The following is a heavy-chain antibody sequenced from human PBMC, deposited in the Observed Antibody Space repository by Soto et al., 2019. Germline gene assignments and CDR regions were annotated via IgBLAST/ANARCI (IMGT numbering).Heavy chain of an antibody. CDR3: VKGEWGDY. CDR1: GCTFSNYS. J-gene: IGHJ4*02. CDR2: IGGGGVPT. Sequence: GGSLILSCAASGCTFSNYSMSWVRQAPGKGLEWVSAIGGGGVPTYHADSVKGRFTISRDSSKNTLYLQMSSLRADDTAIYFCVKGEWGDYWGQGALVTVSS. V-gene: IGHV3-23*01. D-gene: IGHD3-16*01.